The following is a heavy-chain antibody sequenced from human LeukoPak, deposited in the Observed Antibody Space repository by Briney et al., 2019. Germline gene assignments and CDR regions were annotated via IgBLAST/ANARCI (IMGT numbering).Heavy chain of an antibody. CDR3: ARDTAAALDY. CDR1: GFTFSNHY. Sequence: GGSLRLSCAVSGFTFSNHYMDWVRQAPGKGLEWVGRTKNKAESHIADYAASVKGRFFSSRDDSKNSLYLQMNSLQTDDTGIYYCARDTAAALDYWGQGILVTVSS. V-gene: IGHV3-72*01. D-gene: IGHD6-13*01. J-gene: IGHJ4*02. CDR2: TKNKAESHIA.